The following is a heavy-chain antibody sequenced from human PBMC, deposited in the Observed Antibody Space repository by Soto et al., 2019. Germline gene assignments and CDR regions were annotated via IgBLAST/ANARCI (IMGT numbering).Heavy chain of an antibody. CDR2: FDPEDGET. CDR1: GYTLTELS. D-gene: IGHD3-10*01. Sequence: ASVKVSCKVSGYTLTELSMHWVRQAPGKGLEWMGGFDPEDGETIYAQKFQGRVTMTEDTSTDTAYMELSSLRSEDTAVYYCATGGYYGSGSYYNMFDPWGQGTLVTVSS. J-gene: IGHJ5*02. CDR3: ATGGYYGSGSYYNMFDP. V-gene: IGHV1-24*01.